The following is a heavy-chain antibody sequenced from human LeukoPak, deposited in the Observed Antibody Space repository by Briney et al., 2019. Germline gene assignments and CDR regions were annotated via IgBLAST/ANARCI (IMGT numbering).Heavy chain of an antibody. CDR1: GGSVSSGSYY. D-gene: IGHD2-2*01. CDR3: ARGDIEALGYCSSTSCQFYYYGMDV. CDR2: IYYSGST. J-gene: IGHJ6*02. Sequence: PPETLSLTCTVSGGSVSSGSYYWSWIRQPPGKGLEWIGYIYYSGSTNYNPSLKSRVTISVDTSKNQFSLKLSSVTAADTAVYYCARGDIEALGYCSSTSCQFYYYGMDVWGQGTTVTVSS. V-gene: IGHV4-61*01.